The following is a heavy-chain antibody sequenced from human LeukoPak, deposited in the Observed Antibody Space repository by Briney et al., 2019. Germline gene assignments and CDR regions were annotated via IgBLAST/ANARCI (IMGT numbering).Heavy chain of an antibody. CDR1: GFTLSSYS. V-gene: IGHV3-21*01. Sequence: GGSLRLSCAASGFTLSSYSMNWVRQAPGKGLEWVSSITSSSSYIYYADSRFTISRDNAKNSLYLQMNSLRAEDTAVYYCARSGNGYNPFDYWGQGTLVTVS. CDR2: ITSSSSYI. D-gene: IGHD5-24*01. CDR3: ARSGNGYNPFDY. J-gene: IGHJ4*02.